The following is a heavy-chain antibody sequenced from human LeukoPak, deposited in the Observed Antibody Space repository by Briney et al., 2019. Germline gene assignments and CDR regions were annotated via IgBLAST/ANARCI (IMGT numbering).Heavy chain of an antibody. J-gene: IGHJ4*02. CDR3: ATDLLDD. CDR1: GFTFSNAW. Sequence: GGSLRLSCAASGFTFSNAWISWVRQAPGEGLEWVGRIKRTSDGGTTDYAAPVKGRFTISRDDSKNMVYLRMNSLTTEDTAVYYCATDLLDDWGQGTLVTVSS. CDR2: IKRTSDGGTT. V-gene: IGHV3-15*01.